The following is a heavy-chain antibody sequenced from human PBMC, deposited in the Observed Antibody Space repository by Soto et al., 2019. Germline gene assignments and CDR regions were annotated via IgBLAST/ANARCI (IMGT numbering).Heavy chain of an antibody. CDR3: ASLRFLEFGARL. Sequence: EVQLVESGGGLVQPGESLRLSCAGAGVTFRNYWMHWVRQAPGKGLEWVSCTNVDGSNITYADSVKGRFTISRDNARNTVYLQMNRLRVEDTAVYYCASLRFLEFGARLWGQGTKVTVSS. V-gene: IGHV3-74*01. CDR2: TNVDGSNI. D-gene: IGHD3-3*01. CDR1: GVTFRNYW. J-gene: IGHJ6*02.